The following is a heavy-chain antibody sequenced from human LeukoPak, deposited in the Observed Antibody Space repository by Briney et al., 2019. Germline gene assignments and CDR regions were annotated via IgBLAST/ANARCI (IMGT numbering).Heavy chain of an antibody. CDR1: GFTFSDYY. CDR2: IYSSGSK. J-gene: IGHJ4*02. D-gene: IGHD4-23*01. V-gene: IGHV3-66*01. CDR3: ARGAYGGLIVY. Sequence: GGSLRLSCAASGFTFSDYYMSWVRQAPGKGLEWVSVIYSSGSKYYADYVRGRLTISRDISKKKLYFQMKSMRADDTAVNYCARGAYGGLIVYWGQGTLVTVSS.